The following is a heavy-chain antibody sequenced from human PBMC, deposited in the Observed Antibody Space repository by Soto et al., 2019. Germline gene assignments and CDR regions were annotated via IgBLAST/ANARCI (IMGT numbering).Heavy chain of an antibody. D-gene: IGHD3-22*01. CDR1: GYSITTGYY. J-gene: IGHJ4*02. CDR2: VYHSGRT. Sequence: TLSLTCAVSGYSITTGYYWGWVRRPPGKGLEWIGSVYHSGRTSYNPSLESRVTISVDTSKNQFSLRLSSVTAADTAVYYCARGVNYYDSSGFYPRDYWGQGILVTVS. CDR3: ARGVNYYDSSGFYPRDY. V-gene: IGHV4-38-2*01.